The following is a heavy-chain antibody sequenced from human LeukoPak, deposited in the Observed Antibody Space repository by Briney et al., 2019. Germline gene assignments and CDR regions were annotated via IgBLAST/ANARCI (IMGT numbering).Heavy chain of an antibody. D-gene: IGHD6-6*01. Sequence: GGSLRLSCAASGFTFSTYGMSWVRQAPGKGLEWVSSIRSSGDSTYYADSVKGRFTISRDNSKNTLYLQMSSLRAEDTAVYYCARRYSTSSVEDFDYWGQGTLVTVSS. J-gene: IGHJ4*02. V-gene: IGHV3-23*01. CDR2: IRSSGDST. CDR3: ARRYSTSSVEDFDY. CDR1: GFTFSTYG.